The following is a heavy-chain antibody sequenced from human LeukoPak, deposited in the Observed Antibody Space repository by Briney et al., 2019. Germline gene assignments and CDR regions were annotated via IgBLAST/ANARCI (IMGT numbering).Heavy chain of an antibody. CDR1: GFTFSTHG. D-gene: IGHD4-11*01. V-gene: IGHV3-30*02. Sequence: GGSLRLSCAASGFTFSTHGMHWVRQAPGKGLEWVTYIRYDGSNKYYADSVKGRFTISRDNSKNTLYLQMSSLRAEDTAVYYCAIWLYSNYNYYYMDVWGKGTTVTVSS. CDR2: IRYDGSNK. CDR3: AIWLYSNYNYYYMDV. J-gene: IGHJ6*03.